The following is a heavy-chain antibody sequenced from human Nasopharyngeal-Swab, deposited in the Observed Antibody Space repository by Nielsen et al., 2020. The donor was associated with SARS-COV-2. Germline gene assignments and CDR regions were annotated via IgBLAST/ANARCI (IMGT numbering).Heavy chain of an antibody. V-gene: IGHV3-15*01. CDR3: AREYYDFWSGYIDYYYGMDV. D-gene: IGHD3-3*01. CDR1: GFTFSNAW. Sequence: GGSLRLSCAASGFTFSNAWMSWVRQAPGKGLEWVGRIKSKTDGGTTDYAAPVKGRFTISRDDSKNTLYLQMNSLRDEDTAVYYCAREYYDFWSGYIDYYYGMDVWGQGTTVTVSS. J-gene: IGHJ6*02. CDR2: IKSKTDGGTT.